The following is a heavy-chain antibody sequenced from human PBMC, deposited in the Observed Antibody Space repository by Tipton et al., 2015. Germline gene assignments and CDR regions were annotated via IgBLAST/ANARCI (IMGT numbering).Heavy chain of an antibody. Sequence: TLSLTCTVSGVSISGTSYYWGWIRQPPGKGLQWVGNVFHTGATSYNSSLKSRLTFSIDTSKNQVSLRLSSVTAADTAVYYCAAFCYGGNCPDYWGQGTLVIVSA. J-gene: IGHJ4*02. V-gene: IGHV4-61*05. CDR1: GVSISGTSYY. CDR3: AAFCYGGNCPDY. CDR2: VFHTGAT. D-gene: IGHD2-15*01.